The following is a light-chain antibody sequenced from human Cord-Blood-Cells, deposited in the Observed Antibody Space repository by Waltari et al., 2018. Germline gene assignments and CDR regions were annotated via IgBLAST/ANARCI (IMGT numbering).Light chain of an antibody. CDR1: QSVSNN. J-gene: IGKJ4*01. V-gene: IGKV3-15*01. CDR3: QQYNNWPPLT. CDR2: GAS. Sequence: EIVMTQSPATLSVSPGERATLSCRASQSVSNNLAWYQQKPGQAPRLLIYGASTRATGIQARFSGSGSGTEFTLTISSLQSEDFAVYYCQQYNNWPPLTFGGGTKVEIK.